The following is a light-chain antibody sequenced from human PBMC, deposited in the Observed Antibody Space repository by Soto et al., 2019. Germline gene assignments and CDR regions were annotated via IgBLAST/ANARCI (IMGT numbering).Light chain of an antibody. Sequence: QSALTQPASVSGSPGQSITISCIGTSSDIGSNNYVSWFQQRPGKAPTLIIYEVSNRPSGVSTHFSGSKSGNTASLTISGLLPEDEAEYYCSSYTTTTRLFGGGTKLTVL. CDR2: EVS. CDR1: SSDIGSNNY. V-gene: IGLV2-14*01. J-gene: IGLJ3*02. CDR3: SSYTTTTRL.